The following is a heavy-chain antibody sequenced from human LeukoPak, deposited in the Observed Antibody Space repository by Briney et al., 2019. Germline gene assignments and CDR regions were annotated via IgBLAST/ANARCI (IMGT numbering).Heavy chain of an antibody. Sequence: GASVKVSCKASGYTFTGYYMHWVRQAPGQGLEWMGWINPNSGGTNYAQKFQGRVTMTRDTSISTAYMELSRLRSDDTAVYYCARDGFVDTAMVSFDYWGQGTLVTVSS. CDR2: INPNSGGT. CDR3: ARDGFVDTAMVSFDY. J-gene: IGHJ4*02. V-gene: IGHV1-2*02. CDR1: GYTFTGYY. D-gene: IGHD5-18*01.